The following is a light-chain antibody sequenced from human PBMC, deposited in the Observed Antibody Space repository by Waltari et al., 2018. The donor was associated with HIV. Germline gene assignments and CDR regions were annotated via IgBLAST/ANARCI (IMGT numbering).Light chain of an antibody. Sequence: EIVMMQSPATLSVSPGERATLSCRASQSVSSNLAWYQQKPGQAPRLLIYGASTRATDIPARFSGSGSGTEFTLTISSLQSEDFAVYYCQQYNKWPLTFGGGTKVEIK. J-gene: IGKJ4*01. CDR1: QSVSSN. CDR2: GAS. CDR3: QQYNKWPLT. V-gene: IGKV3D-15*01.